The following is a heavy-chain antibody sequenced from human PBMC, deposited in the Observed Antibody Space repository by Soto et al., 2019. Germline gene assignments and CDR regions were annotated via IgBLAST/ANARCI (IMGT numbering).Heavy chain of an antibody. J-gene: IGHJ4*02. CDR2: ISSSGSTI. D-gene: IGHD3-3*01. Sequence: RLSCSASGFTFSYYYMIWIRQAPGKGLEWVSYISSSGSTIYYADSVKGRFTISRDNAKNSLYLQMNSLRAEDTAVYYCARERTIFGVVYFDYWGQGTLVTVSS. CDR1: GFTFSYYY. V-gene: IGHV3-11*01. CDR3: ARERTIFGVVYFDY.